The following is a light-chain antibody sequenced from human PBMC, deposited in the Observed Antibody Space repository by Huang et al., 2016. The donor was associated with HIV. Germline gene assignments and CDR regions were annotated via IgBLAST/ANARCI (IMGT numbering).Light chain of an antibody. J-gene: IGKJ4*01. V-gene: IGKV3-20*01. CDR2: GTS. Sequence: IVLTQSPATLSLSPGERATLSCRASQSLSSKYLAWYLQKPGQAPRLLIYGTSNRATGIPDRFSGSGSGTDFILTISRLEPEDFAVYYCQQYDTSPLTCGGGTKVEIK. CDR3: QQYDTSPLT. CDR1: QSLSSKY.